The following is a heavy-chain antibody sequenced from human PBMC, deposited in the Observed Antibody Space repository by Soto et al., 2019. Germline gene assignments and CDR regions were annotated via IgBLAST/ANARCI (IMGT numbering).Heavy chain of an antibody. V-gene: IGHV3-30-3*01. CDR2: VSKDGSNT. Sequence: HVQLVESGGGVVQPGRSLRLSCAASGFTFSLFAMHWVRQVPGKGLEWVAAVSKDGSNTYYADSVKGRFTISRDNPKNKVFMQMNNLRPEDTAVYQCVRDVWWEVGLDAFDIWGQGTTVTVSS. CDR3: VRDVWWEVGLDAFDI. CDR1: GFTFSLFA. J-gene: IGHJ3*02. D-gene: IGHD1-26*01.